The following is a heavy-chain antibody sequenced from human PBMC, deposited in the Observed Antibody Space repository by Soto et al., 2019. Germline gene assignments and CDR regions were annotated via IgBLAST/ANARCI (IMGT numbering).Heavy chain of an antibody. CDR1: GYTFYSHS. CDR2: INADYGNT. D-gene: IGHD5-18*01. V-gene: IGHV1-18*01. CDR3: ARCIQGDYYYGMDV. J-gene: IGHJ6*02. Sequence: QAQLVQSGAEVRKPGASVKVSCKASGYTFYSHSISWVRQAPGQGLEWMGRINADYGNTQYAQKFRGRVTMTTDPSTTTVYMELTKLRSDDTAVYYCARCIQGDYYYGMDVWGQGTTVTVSS.